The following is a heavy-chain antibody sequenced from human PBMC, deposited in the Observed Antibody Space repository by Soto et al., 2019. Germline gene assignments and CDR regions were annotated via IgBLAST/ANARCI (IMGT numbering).Heavy chain of an antibody. CDR1: GYTFTSYG. D-gene: IGHD3-10*01. CDR2: INPSGGST. CDR3: ARVGSITDADY. Sequence: ASVKVSCKASGYTFTSYGISWVRQAPGQGLEWMGWINPSGGSTSYAQKFQGRVTMTRDTSTSTVYMELSSLRSEDTAVYYCARVGSITDADYWGQGTLVTVSS. J-gene: IGHJ4*02. V-gene: IGHV1-46*01.